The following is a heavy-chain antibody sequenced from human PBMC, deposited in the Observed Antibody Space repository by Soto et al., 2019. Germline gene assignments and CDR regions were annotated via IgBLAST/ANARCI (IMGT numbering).Heavy chain of an antibody. CDR3: ARWSYLDY. D-gene: IGHD3-3*01. Sequence: TWGSLRVSCSASVFSFGSYALSWVRQAPGKGLEWVSTISGSDGKTFYADSVKGRFSISRDTSQSTLYLQMNSLRADDTAMYYCARWSYLDYWGQGTRVTVSS. CDR1: VFSFGSYA. V-gene: IGHV3-23*01. CDR2: ISGSDGKT. J-gene: IGHJ4*02.